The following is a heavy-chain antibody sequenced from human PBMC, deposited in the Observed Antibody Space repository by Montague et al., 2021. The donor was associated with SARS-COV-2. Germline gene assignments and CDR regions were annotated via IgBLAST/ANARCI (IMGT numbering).Heavy chain of an antibody. V-gene: IGHV6-1*01. D-gene: IGHD6-19*01. J-gene: IGHJ6*02. Sequence: CAISGDSVSINSAAWKWITHSPSRGLEGLGRTYCRYKLYNGHALSGKSRITINPDTSKNQFSLQLNSVTPEDTAVYCCASEQQCLCAVYYYNGIDVWGQGTTVTVSS. CDR1: GDSVSINSAA. CDR3: ASEQQCLCAVYYYNGIDV. CDR2: TYCRYKLYN.